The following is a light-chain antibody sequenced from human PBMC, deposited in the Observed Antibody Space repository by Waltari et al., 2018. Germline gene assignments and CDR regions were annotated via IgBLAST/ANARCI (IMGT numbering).Light chain of an antibody. CDR1: SRDVGSYNL. CDR3: CSYAGSSTYV. CDR2: EVS. Sequence: QSALTQPASVSGSPGQSIPIPCTGTSRDVGSYNLFSWYQQHPGKAPKVMIYEVSKWPSGVSNRFSGSKSGNTASLTISGLQAEDEADYYCCSYAGSSTYVFGTGTKVTVL. V-gene: IGLV2-23*02. J-gene: IGLJ1*01.